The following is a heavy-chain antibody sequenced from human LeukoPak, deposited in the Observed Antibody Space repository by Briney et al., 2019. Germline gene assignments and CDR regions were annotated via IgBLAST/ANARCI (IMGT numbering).Heavy chain of an antibody. Sequence: PGGSLRLSCAASGFTFDDYAMHWVRQAPGKGLEWVSAISGSDDSTYYGDSVKGRFTISRDNSKNTLYLQMNSLRAEDTAVYYCAKTRPLDSSSWSHGDYWGQGTLVTVSS. CDR3: AKTRPLDSSSWSHGDY. J-gene: IGHJ4*02. CDR1: GFTFDDYA. D-gene: IGHD6-13*01. CDR2: ISGSDDST. V-gene: IGHV3-23*01.